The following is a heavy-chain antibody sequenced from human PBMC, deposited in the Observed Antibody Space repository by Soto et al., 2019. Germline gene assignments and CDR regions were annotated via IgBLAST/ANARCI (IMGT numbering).Heavy chain of an antibody. CDR1: GFTVSSNY. D-gene: IGHD7-27*01. Sequence: ESGGGLVQPGGSLRLSCAASGFTVSSNYMSWVRQAPGKGLEWVSVIYSGGSTYYADSVKGRFTISRDNSKNTLYLQMNSLRAEDTAVYYCARSYHAGESDYWGQGTLVTVSS. V-gene: IGHV3-66*01. CDR2: IYSGGST. J-gene: IGHJ4*02. CDR3: ARSYHAGESDY.